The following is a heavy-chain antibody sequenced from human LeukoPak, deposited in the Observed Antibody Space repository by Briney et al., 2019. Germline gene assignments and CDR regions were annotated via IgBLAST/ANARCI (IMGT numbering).Heavy chain of an antibody. J-gene: IGHJ4*02. V-gene: IGHV3-11*05. Sequence: GGSLRLSCAASGFTFSDYYMTWIRQAPGKSLEWVSYISGNSGYTNYADSVKGRFTISRDNAENSLYLQMNSLRAEDTAVYYCARVFNIAAAGTFDYWGQGTLVTVSS. CDR3: ARVFNIAAAGTFDY. D-gene: IGHD6-13*01. CDR1: GFTFSDYY. CDR2: ISGNSGYT.